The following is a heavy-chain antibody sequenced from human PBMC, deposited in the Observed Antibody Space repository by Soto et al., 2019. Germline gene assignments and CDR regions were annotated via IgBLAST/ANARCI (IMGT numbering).Heavy chain of an antibody. V-gene: IGHV6-1*01. CDR2: TYYRSKWYN. CDR3: ARARWPEPRGIDYYGLDV. D-gene: IGHD1-1*01. CDR1: GDSVSSNSAA. J-gene: IGHJ6*02. Sequence: SQTLSLTCAISGDSVSSNSAAWNWIRQSPSRGLEWLGRTYYRSKWYNDYAVSVKSRITINPDTSKNQFSLQLNSVTPEDTAVYYCARARWPEPRGIDYYGLDVWGQGTTVTVSS.